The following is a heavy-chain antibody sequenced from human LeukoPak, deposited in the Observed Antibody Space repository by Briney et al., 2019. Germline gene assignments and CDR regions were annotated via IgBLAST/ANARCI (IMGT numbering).Heavy chain of an antibody. V-gene: IGHV1-2*02. D-gene: IGHD3-16*01. CDR2: INPNSGGT. CDR1: GYTFTGYY. CDR3: ARVYRAWGLVPPPLYY. Sequence: ASVEVSCKASGYTFTGYYMHWARQAPGQGLEWMGWINPNSGGTNYAQKFQGRVTMTRDTSISTAYMELSRLRSEDTAVYYCARVYRAWGLVPPPLYYWGQGTLVTVSS. J-gene: IGHJ4*02.